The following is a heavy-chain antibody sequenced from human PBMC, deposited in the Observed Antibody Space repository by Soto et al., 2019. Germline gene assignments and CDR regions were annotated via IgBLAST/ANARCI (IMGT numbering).Heavy chain of an antibody. Sequence: QVQLVGSGGGVVQPGRSLRLSCEASGFSFSSHGMHWVRQAPGKGLEWLAVISYDGNKKYYADSVKGRFSISRDNYKNTLYLQMNSLRAEDTAVYYCAKDHLPTTITTPWFDPWGQGTLVTVSS. V-gene: IGHV3-30*18. CDR1: GFSFSSHG. J-gene: IGHJ5*02. D-gene: IGHD4-17*01. CDR3: AKDHLPTTITTPWFDP. CDR2: ISYDGNKK.